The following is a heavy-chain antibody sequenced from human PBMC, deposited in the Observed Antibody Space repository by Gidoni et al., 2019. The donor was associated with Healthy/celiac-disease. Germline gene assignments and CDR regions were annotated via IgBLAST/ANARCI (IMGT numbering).Heavy chain of an antibody. CDR2: IRSKAYGGTT. J-gene: IGHJ4*02. CDR1: GFTFGDYA. D-gene: IGHD1-26*01. V-gene: IGHV3-49*03. CDR3: TRVNSGSYRGDY. Sequence: EVQLVESGGGLVQRGLSLRLSCPASGFTFGDYAISWFRQGPGKGLEWVGFIRSKAYGGTTEYAASVKGRFTISRDDSKSIAYLQMNSLKTEDTAVYYCTRVNSGSYRGDYWGQGTLVTVSS.